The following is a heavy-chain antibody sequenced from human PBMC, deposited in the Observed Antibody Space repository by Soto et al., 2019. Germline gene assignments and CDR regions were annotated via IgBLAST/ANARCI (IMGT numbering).Heavy chain of an antibody. CDR1: GFTFSSSW. CDR3: ARRIAAAGAYDY. J-gene: IGHJ4*02. CDR2: IKQDGSEK. V-gene: IGHV3-7*01. Sequence: EVQLVESGGGLVQPGGSLRLSCAASGFTFSSSWMSWVRQAAGKGLEWVANIKQDGSEKYYVDSVKGRFTISRDNAKNSVSLQRNGLRAEDTAVYYCARRIAAAGAYDYWGQGTLVTVSS. D-gene: IGHD6-13*01.